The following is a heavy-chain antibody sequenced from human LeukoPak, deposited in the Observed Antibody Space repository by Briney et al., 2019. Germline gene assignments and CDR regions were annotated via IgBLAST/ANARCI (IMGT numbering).Heavy chain of an antibody. CDR2: IHPDGIEK. CDR3: SRGDDFSGDS. V-gene: IGHV3-7*04. CDR1: GFPFRTYW. D-gene: IGHD2-21*02. J-gene: IGHJ5*01. Sequence: GGSLRLSCAASGFPFRTYWMSWVRQAPGKGLEWVANIHPDGIEKYHVDSVKGRFTIFRDNARNLLYPQMSSLRADDTAVYYCSRGDDFSGDSWGQGTLVTVSS.